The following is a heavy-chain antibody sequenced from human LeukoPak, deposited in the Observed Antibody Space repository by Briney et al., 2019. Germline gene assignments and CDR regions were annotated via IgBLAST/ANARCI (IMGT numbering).Heavy chain of an antibody. CDR1: GGTFSSYA. CDR3: ARGGSPSIAAAGTVLQPFDY. D-gene: IGHD6-13*01. CDR2: ITPIFGTA. Sequence: SSEKVSCKASGGTFSSYAISWVRQATGQGLEWMGGITPIFGTAHYAQKFQGRVTITADESTSTAYMELSSMRSEDTAVYYCARGGSPSIAAAGTVLQPFDYWGQGTLVTVSS. J-gene: IGHJ4*02. V-gene: IGHV1-69*01.